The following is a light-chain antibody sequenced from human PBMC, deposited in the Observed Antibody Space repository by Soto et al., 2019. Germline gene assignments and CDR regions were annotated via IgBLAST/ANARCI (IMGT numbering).Light chain of an antibody. CDR2: SNN. Sequence: QSVLTQPPSASGTPGQRVTISCSGSSSNIGSNTVNWYQQLPGTAPKLLIYSNNQRTSVVPDRFSGSKSGTSASLAISGLQSEDCADYYCAAWEDSLNGRVFGGGIQLTVL. V-gene: IGLV1-44*01. CDR1: SSNIGSNT. J-gene: IGLJ7*01. CDR3: AAWEDSLNGRV.